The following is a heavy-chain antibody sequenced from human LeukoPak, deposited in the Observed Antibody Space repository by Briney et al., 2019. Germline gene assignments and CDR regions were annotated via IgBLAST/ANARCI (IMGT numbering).Heavy chain of an antibody. D-gene: IGHD1-7*01. Sequence: GGSLRLSCATSGFTFSDYAMHWVRQAPGKGLEWVAVISKDGSDKYYPGSVRGRFTISRDNSKNTIYLQMDSLRAEDTAIYYCARDYWWNYDYWGQGTLVTVSS. CDR3: ARDYWWNYDY. CDR1: GFTFSDYA. CDR2: ISKDGSDK. V-gene: IGHV3-30-3*01. J-gene: IGHJ4*02.